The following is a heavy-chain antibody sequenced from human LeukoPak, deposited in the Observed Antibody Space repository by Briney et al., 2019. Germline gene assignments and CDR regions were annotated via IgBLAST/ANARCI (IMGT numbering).Heavy chain of an antibody. D-gene: IGHD1-14*01. CDR1: GDSFSGYY. CDR2: INHSGST. V-gene: IGHV4-34*01. CDR3: ATNVPGTTYFDP. Sequence: PSETLSLTCAVYGDSFSGYYWTWIRQPPGKGLEWIGEINHSGSTNYNPPLKSRVTISVDTSKNQFSLNLTSVTAADTAIYYCATNVPGTTYFDPWGQGTLVTVSS. J-gene: IGHJ4*02.